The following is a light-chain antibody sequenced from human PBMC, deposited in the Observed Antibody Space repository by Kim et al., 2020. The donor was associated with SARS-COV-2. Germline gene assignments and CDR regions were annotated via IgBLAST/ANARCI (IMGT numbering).Light chain of an antibody. J-gene: IGKJ4*01. Sequence: DIQMTQSPLSLSASVGDRVTITCRASQNINKYLNWYQQKPGKAPKLLIKAASILQSGVPSRFNGSGSATEFTLTISSLQPDDFATYYCQQSHNIPAVTFGGGTKVDIK. CDR3: QQSHNIPAVT. V-gene: IGKV1-39*01. CDR1: QNINKY. CDR2: AAS.